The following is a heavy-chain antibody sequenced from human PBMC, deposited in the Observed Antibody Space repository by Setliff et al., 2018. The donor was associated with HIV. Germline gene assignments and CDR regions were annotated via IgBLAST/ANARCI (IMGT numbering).Heavy chain of an antibody. Sequence: ASVKVSCKASGYTFTSYDINWVRQATGQGLEWMGWMNPNSGNTGYAQKFQGRVTLTADKSTSTAYMELRSLRSEDTAVYYCARGWSEDTAMVQIEYFHQWGQGTLVTVSS. D-gene: IGHD5-18*01. CDR2: MNPNSGNT. CDR3: ARGWSEDTAMVQIEYFHQ. V-gene: IGHV1-8*03. J-gene: IGHJ1*01. CDR1: GYTFTSYD.